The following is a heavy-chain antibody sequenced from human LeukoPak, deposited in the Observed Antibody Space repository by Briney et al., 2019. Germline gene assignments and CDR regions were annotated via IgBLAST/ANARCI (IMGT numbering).Heavy chain of an antibody. J-gene: IGHJ2*01. V-gene: IGHV4-31*03. D-gene: IGHD3-10*01. CDR2: IYYSGST. Sequence: LSLTCTVSGGSISSGGYYWSWIRQHPGQGLEWIGYIYYSGSTNYNPSLKSRVTISVDTSKNQFSLKLSSVTAADTAVYYCARGTRGLLWFGELMLFWYFDLWGRGTLVTVSS. CDR1: GGSISSGGYY. CDR3: ARGTRGLLWFGELMLFWYFDL.